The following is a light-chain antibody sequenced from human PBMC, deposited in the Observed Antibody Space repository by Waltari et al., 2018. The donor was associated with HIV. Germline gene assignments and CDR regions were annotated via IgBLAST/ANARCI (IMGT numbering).Light chain of an antibody. J-gene: IGKJ2*01. CDR3: QRYDIWPYT. V-gene: IGKV3-15*01. Sequence: TQSPGILFVSPGVRATLSCRASQSVGDNLAWYQSKSGQPPRLLLYGASTRATGIPGKFSGDGSGTNFTLTIDSVQSTDSALYYCQRYDIWPYTFGRGT. CDR2: GAS. CDR1: QSVGDN.